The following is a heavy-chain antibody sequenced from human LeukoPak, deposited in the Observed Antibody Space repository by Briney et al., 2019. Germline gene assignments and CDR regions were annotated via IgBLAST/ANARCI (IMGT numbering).Heavy chain of an antibody. V-gene: IGHV3-30*18. D-gene: IGHD6-13*01. Sequence: PGGSLRLSCAASGFTFSSYGMHWVRQAPGKGLEWVAVISYDGSNKYYADSVKGRFTISRDNSKSTLYLQMNSQRAEDTAVYYCAKDMYSSSWYPSNFDYWGQGTLVTVSS. J-gene: IGHJ4*02. CDR3: AKDMYSSSWYPSNFDY. CDR1: GFTFSSYG. CDR2: ISYDGSNK.